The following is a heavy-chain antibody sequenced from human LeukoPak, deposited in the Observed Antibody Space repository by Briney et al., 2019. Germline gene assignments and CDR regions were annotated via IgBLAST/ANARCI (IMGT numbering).Heavy chain of an antibody. J-gene: IGHJ6*02. CDR1: GFTFSSYA. CDR2: ISGSGGST. V-gene: IGHV3-23*01. CDR3: ASHSGYRVVGYYYYGMDV. D-gene: IGHD5/OR15-5a*01. Sequence: GGSLRLSCAASGFTFSSYAMSWVRQAAGKGLKWVSAISGSGGSTYYADSVKGRFTISRDNSKNTLYLQMNSLRAEDTAVYYCASHSGYRVVGYYYYGMDVWGQGTTVTVSS.